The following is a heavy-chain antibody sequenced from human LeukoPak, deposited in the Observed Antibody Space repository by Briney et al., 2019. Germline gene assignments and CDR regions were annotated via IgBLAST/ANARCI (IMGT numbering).Heavy chain of an antibody. V-gene: IGHV3-23*01. CDR1: GFTFSRYA. CDR2: ISGSGGST. D-gene: IGHD3-9*01. J-gene: IGHJ4*02. Sequence: GGSLRLSCAASGFTFSRYAMSWVRQAPGKGLEWVSAISGSGGSTYYADSVKGRFTISRDNSKNTLYLQMNSLRAEDTAVYYCAKDFEWSSRAFFDYWGQGTLVTVSS. CDR3: AKDFEWSSRAFFDY.